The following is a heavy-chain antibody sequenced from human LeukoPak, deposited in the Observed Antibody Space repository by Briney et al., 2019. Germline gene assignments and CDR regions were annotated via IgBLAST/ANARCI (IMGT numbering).Heavy chain of an antibody. CDR2: IFHRGGT. CDR1: GGSISSSSYY. V-gene: IGHV4-30-4*08. D-gene: IGHD2-15*01. J-gene: IGHJ4*02. Sequence: SETLSLTCTVSGGSISSSSYYWGWIRQPPGKGLEWIGYIFHRGGTSYNPSLKSRILFSVDTSQNQFSLKLNSVTAADTAVYYCVREILYCSGGSCYRGPFDNWGQGTLVTVSA. CDR3: VREILYCSGGSCYRGPFDN.